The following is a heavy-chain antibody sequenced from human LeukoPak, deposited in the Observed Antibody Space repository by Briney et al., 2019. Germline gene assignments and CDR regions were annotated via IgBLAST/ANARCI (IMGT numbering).Heavy chain of an antibody. CDR1: GGSISSGGYS. D-gene: IGHD6-13*01. J-gene: IGHJ3*01. CDR2: IHHSGGT. V-gene: IGHV4-30-2*01. CDR3: ARDLPLAAAAKDVFDL. Sequence: SETLSLTCTVSGGSISSGGYSWSWIRQPPGKGLEWIGNIHHSGGTYYNPFLKSRVTISADRSKNHFSLTLNSVTAADTAAYYCARDLPLAAAAKDVFDLWGQGTLVTVSS.